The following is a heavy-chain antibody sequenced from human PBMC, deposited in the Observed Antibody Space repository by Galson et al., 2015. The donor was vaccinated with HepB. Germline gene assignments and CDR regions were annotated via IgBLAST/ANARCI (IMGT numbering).Heavy chain of an antibody. CDR2: ISSSSTI. D-gene: IGHD3-10*01. V-gene: IGHV3-48*01. J-gene: IGHJ4*01. Sequence: SLRLSCAASGFSFRTFSMNWVRQAPGKGLEGVSYISSSSTIYYADSVKGRFTISRDNAKNSLYLQMNSLRAEDTAVYYYARFTGAGRFDYWGHGTLVTVSS. CDR3: ARFTGAGRFDY. CDR1: GFSFRTFS.